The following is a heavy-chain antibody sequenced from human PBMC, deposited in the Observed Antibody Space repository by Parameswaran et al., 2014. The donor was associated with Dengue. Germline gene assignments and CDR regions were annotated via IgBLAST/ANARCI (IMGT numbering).Heavy chain of an antibody. CDR2: IKQDGSEK. D-gene: IGHD6-19*01. Sequence: VRQMPGKGLEWVANIKQDGSEKYYVDSVKGRFTISRDNAKNSLYLQMNSLRAEDTAVYYCARGIAVAGSDYWGQGTLVTVSS. V-gene: IGHV3-7*04. CDR3: ARGIAVAGSDY. J-gene: IGHJ4*02.